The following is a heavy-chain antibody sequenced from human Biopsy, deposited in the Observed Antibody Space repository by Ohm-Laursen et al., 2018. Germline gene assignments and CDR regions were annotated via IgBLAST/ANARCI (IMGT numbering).Heavy chain of an antibody. V-gene: IGHV1-46*01. CDR1: GYTFTSYY. CDR2: INPSGGST. CDR3: ARDWNSGWRLPGMVNYYYNGMDV. D-gene: IGHD5-18*01. Sequence: GASVKVSCKASGYTFTSYYMHWVRQAPGQGLEWMGIINPSGGSTSNTQKFQGRVTMTRDTSTSTVYMELSSLRSEDTDVYYCARDWNSGWRLPGMVNYYYNGMDVWGQGTTVTVSS. J-gene: IGHJ6*02.